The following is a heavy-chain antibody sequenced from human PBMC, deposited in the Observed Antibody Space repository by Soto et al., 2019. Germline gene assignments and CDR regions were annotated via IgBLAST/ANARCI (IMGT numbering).Heavy chain of an antibody. CDR2: INHSGST. D-gene: IGHD6-13*01. J-gene: IGHJ6*02. V-gene: IGHV4-34*01. Sequence: SETLSLTCAVYGGSFSGYYWSWIRQPPGKGLEWIGEINHSGSTNYNPSLKSRVTISVDTSKNQFSLKLSSVTAADTAVYYCARVVRESQQLVRSYYGMDVWGQGTTVTVSS. CDR3: ARVVRESQQLVRSYYGMDV. CDR1: GGSFSGYY.